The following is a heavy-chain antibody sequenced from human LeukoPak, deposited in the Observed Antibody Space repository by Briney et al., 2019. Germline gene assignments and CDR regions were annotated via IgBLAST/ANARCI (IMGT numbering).Heavy chain of an antibody. CDR3: ARATTMILQY. CDR1: GGSISNSY. Sequence: SETLSLTCTVSGGSISNSYWTRIRQPPGKGLEWIGYIYNSGSTNYNPSLKSRITISLDTSKSQFSLKLRSVTAADTAIYYCARATTMILQYWGQGTLVTVSS. V-gene: IGHV4-59*01. CDR2: IYNSGST. D-gene: IGHD3-22*01. J-gene: IGHJ4*02.